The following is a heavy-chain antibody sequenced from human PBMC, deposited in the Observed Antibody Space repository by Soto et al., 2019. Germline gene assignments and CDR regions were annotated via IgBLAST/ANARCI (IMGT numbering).Heavy chain of an antibody. CDR2: ISSNGGST. Sequence: WGDLLVVCSASGFTFSSYAMHWVRQAPGKGLEYVSAISSNGGSTYYADSVKGRFTISRDNSKNTLYLQMSSLRAEDTAVYYCASIFGVDTQIYYFDYWGQGTMVTVSS. V-gene: IGHV3-64D*06. J-gene: IGHJ4*02. CDR1: GFTFSSYA. CDR3: ASIFGVDTQIYYFDY. D-gene: IGHD3-3*01.